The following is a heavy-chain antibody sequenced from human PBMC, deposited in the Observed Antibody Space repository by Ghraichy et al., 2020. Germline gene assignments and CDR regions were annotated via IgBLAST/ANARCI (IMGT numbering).Heavy chain of an antibody. J-gene: IGHJ6*03. D-gene: IGHD2-15*01. Sequence: SETLSLTCAVYGGSFSGYYWSWIRQPPGKGLEWIGEINHSGSTNYNPSLKSRVPISVATSKNPFSLKLSSVTAADTAVYYCARRYCRGGSCYSGVSYYYYYYMDVWGKGTTVTVSS. CDR3: ARRYCRGGSCYSGVSYYYYYYMDV. V-gene: IGHV4-34*01. CDR1: GGSFSGYY. CDR2: INHSGST.